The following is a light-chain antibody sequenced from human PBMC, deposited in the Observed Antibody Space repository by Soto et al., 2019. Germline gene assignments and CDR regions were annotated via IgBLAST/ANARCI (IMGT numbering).Light chain of an antibody. CDR2: DTS. J-gene: IGLJ2*01. CDR3: FLSYSGARPVV. Sequence: QAVVTQEPSLTVCPGGTGTLTWYSGTGPVTSGHWPYWLQQKPGQAPRTLIYDTSKKHSWTPARFSGSLLGGKAALTLSGVQPEDEADYYCFLSYSGARPVVFGGGTKVTVL. V-gene: IGLV7-46*01. CDR1: TGPVTSGHW.